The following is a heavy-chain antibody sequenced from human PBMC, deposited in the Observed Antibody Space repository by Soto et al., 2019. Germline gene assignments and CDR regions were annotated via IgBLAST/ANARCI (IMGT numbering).Heavy chain of an antibody. CDR2: IYPGDSDT. J-gene: IGHJ6*02. CDR1: GYTFTDYW. CDR3: ARLICNFRYYYYVMAV. Sequence: PGESLKISCKGSGYTFTDYWIGWVRQLPEKGLEWMGIIYPGDSDTRYSPSFQGHVTITVDKSTSTAYLQWNTLKASDTAMYYCARLICNFRYYYYVMAVPGQGTTVIVS. V-gene: IGHV5-51*01. D-gene: IGHD3-16*02.